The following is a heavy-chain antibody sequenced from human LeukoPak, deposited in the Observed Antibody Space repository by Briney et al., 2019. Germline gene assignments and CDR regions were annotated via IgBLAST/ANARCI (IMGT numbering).Heavy chain of an antibody. Sequence: SETLSLTCTVSGCSISSGGYYWSWIRQHPGKGLEWIGYIYYSGSTYYNPSLKSRVTISVDTSKNQFSLKLSSVTAADTAVYYCANYGSGSYRFDPWGQGTLVTVSS. J-gene: IGHJ5*02. D-gene: IGHD3-10*01. CDR2: IYYSGST. V-gene: IGHV4-31*03. CDR3: ANYGSGSYRFDP. CDR1: GCSISSGGYY.